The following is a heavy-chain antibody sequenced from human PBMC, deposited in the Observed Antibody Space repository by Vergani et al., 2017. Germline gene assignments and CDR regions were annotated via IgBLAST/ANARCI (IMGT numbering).Heavy chain of an antibody. CDR2: ISGSGGST. D-gene: IGHD6-13*01. J-gene: IGHJ4*02. Sequence: EVQLLESGGGLVQPGGSLRLSCAASGFTFSSYAMSWVRQAPGKGLEWVSAISGSGGSTYYADSVKGRFTISRDNSKNTLYLQMNSLRAEDTAVYFCAKGSKGSSLYPPNDYWGQGTLVTVSS. CDR1: GFTFSSYA. CDR3: AKGSKGSSLYPPNDY. V-gene: IGHV3-23*01.